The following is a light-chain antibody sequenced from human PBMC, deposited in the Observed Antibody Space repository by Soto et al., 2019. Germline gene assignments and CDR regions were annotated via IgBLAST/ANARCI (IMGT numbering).Light chain of an antibody. CDR2: GAS. CDR1: QGISSF. Sequence: IQLTQSPSSLSASVGDRVTITCRASQGISSFLAWYQQKPWKAPKLLIYGASTLQSGVPSRFSGSGSGTYITLTIGSLQPDDFATYYCQQLNSFPIPFGPGTKVDIK. J-gene: IGKJ3*01. V-gene: IGKV1-9*01. CDR3: QQLNSFPIP.